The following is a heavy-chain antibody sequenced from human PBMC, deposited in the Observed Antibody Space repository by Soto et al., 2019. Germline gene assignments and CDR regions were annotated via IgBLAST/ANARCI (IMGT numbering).Heavy chain of an antibody. CDR3: AKSLRGIIIDFDY. Sequence: GSLRLSCAASGFTFSSYAMHWVRQAPGKGLEWVSAISGSGGSTYYVDSVKGRFTISRDNSKNTLYLQMNSLRAEDTAVYYCAKSLRGIIIDFDYWGQGTQVTVLL. CDR2: ISGSGGST. V-gene: IGHV3-23*01. D-gene: IGHD3-10*01. CDR1: GFTFSSYA. J-gene: IGHJ4*02.